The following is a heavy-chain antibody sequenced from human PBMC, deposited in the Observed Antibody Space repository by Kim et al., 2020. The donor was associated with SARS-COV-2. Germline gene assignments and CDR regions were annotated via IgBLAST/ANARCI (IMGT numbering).Heavy chain of an antibody. D-gene: IGHD3-10*01. J-gene: IGHJ4*02. CDR1: GGSFSGYY. Sequence: SETLSLTCAVYGGSFSGYYWSWIRQPPGKGLEWIGEINHSGSTNYNPSLKSRVTISVDTSKNQFSLKLSSVTAADTAVYYCARAGYGSGSYPFDYWGQGT. V-gene: IGHV4-34*01. CDR3: ARAGYGSGSYPFDY. CDR2: INHSGST.